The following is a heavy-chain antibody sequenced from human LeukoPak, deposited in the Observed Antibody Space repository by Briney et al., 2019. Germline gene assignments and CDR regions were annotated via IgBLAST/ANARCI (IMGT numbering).Heavy chain of an antibody. J-gene: IGHJ1*01. CDR2: IYYSGST. D-gene: IGHD3-10*01. CDR3: VVLWFGELKH. V-gene: IGHV4-39*01. CDR1: GGSISSSSYY. Sequence: SETLSLTCTVSGGSISSSSYYWGWIRQPPGKGLEWIGSIYYSGSTYYNPSLKSRVTISVDTSKNQFSLKLSSVTAADTAVYYCVVLWFGELKHWGQGTLVTVSS.